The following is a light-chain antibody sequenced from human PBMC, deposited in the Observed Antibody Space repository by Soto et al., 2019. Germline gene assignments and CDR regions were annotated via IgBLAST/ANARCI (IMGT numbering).Light chain of an antibody. CDR3: CSYASSSTR. J-gene: IGLJ2*01. Sequence: QSALTQPASVSGSPGQSITISCTGTSSDIGRYNLVSWYQQHPGKAPKLMIYDGIKRPSGVSNRFSGSKSGNTASLTISGLQAEDEADYYCCSYASSSTRFGGGTKLTVL. CDR2: DGI. CDR1: SSDIGRYNL. V-gene: IGLV2-23*01.